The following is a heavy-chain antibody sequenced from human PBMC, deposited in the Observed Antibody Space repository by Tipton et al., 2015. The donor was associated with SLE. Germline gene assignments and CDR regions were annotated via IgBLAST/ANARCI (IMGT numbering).Heavy chain of an antibody. J-gene: IGHJ4*02. Sequence: TLSLTCTVSGDSISSFSYYWSWIRQPAGKGLEWIGHIYTSGSTNFNSSLKSRVTMSLDTSKNQFSLKLSSVTAADTAVYYCARGVDIATDYFDYWGQGTLVTVSS. CDR3: ARGVDIATDYFDY. V-gene: IGHV4-61*09. CDR1: GDSISSFSYY. CDR2: IYTSGST. D-gene: IGHD2-15*01.